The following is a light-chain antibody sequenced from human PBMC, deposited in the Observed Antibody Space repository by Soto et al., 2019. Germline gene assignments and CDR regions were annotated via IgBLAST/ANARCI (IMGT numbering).Light chain of an antibody. CDR3: SSYTSTSTLVV. V-gene: IGLV2-14*03. CDR2: DVS. J-gene: IGLJ3*02. Sequence: QSVLTQPASVSGSPGQSITISCTGTSSDVGGFNYVSWYQQHPDKTPKLLIYDVSHRPSGVSNRFSGSKSDNTASLTISGLQAEDEADYYCSSYTSTSTLVVFGGGTKLTVL. CDR1: SSDVGGFNY.